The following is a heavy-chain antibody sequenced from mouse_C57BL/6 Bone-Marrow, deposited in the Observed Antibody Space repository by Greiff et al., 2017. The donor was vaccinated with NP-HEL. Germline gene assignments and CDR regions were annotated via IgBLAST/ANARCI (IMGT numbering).Heavy chain of an antibody. CDR2: IYPGSGNT. J-gene: IGHJ3*01. CDR3: ARAHYYGSSYPPWFAY. V-gene: IGHV1-76*01. CDR1: GYTFTDYY. Sequence: VQVVESGAELVRPGASVKLSCKASGYTFTDYYINWVKQRPGQGLEWIARIYPGSGNTYYNEKFKGKATLTAEKSSSTAYMQLSSLTSEDSAVYFCARAHYYGSSYPPWFAYWGQGTLVTVSA. D-gene: IGHD1-1*01.